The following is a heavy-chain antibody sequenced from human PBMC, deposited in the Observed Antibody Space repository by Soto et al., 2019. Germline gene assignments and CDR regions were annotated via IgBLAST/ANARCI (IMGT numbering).Heavy chain of an antibody. D-gene: IGHD3-3*01. CDR3: ARGRNYDFWSGYVKGARFDP. J-gene: IGHJ5*02. Sequence: QVQLQQWGAGLLKPSETLSLTCAVYGGSFSGYYWSWIRQPPGKGLEWIGEINHSGSTNYNPSLKSRVTISVDTSKNQFSLKLSSVTAADTAVYYCARGRNYDFWSGYVKGARFDPWGQGTLVTVSS. V-gene: IGHV4-34*01. CDR2: INHSGST. CDR1: GGSFSGYY.